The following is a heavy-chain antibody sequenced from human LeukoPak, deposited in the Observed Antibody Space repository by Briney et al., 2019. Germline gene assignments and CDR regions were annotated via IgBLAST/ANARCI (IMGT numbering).Heavy chain of an antibody. CDR2: ISSSSSTI. D-gene: IGHD3-22*01. J-gene: IGHJ4*02. CDR1: GFTFSSYS. V-gene: IGHV3-48*01. CDR3: ARGAYYYED. Sequence: GGSLRLSCAASGFTFSSYSMNWVRQAPGKGLEWVSYISSSSSTIYRADSVKGRFTISRDNAKNSLYLQMNSLRAEDTAVYYCARGAYYYEDWGQGTLVTVSS.